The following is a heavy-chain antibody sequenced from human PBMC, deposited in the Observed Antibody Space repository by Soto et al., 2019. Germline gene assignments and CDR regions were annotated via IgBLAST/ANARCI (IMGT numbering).Heavy chain of an antibody. CDR1: GGSISSGDYY. D-gene: IGHD2-15*01. CDR2: IYYSGST. V-gene: IGHV4-30-4*01. CDR3: EIYGGSCVHFDS. J-gene: IGHJ4*02. Sequence: QVQLQESGPGLVKPSQTLSLTCTVSGGSISSGDYYWSWIRQPPGKGLEWIGYIYYSGSTYYNPSLKGGLTTPLETSTAQFSRKLSSVTSADTGVNYCEIYGGSCVHFDSWGQGTLVTVSS.